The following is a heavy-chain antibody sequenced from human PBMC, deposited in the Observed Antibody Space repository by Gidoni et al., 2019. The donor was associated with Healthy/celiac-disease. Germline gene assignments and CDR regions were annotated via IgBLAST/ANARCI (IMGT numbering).Heavy chain of an antibody. CDR2: IKHSGST. V-gene: IGHV4-34*01. D-gene: IGHD6-19*01. Sequence: QVQLQQWGAGLLKPSETLSLTCAVYGGSFSGYSWSWSRRPPGKGLEWIGEIKHSGSTNYNPSLKSRVTISVDTSKNQFSLKLSSVTSAGTAVYYWARVYSSVSPFDYWGQGTLVTVSS. CDR1: GGSFSGYS. J-gene: IGHJ4*01. CDR3: ARVYSSVSPFDY.